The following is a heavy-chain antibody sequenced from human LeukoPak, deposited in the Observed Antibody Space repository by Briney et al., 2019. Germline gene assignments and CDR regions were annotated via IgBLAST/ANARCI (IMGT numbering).Heavy chain of an antibody. Sequence: TGGSLRLSYAASGFSFSAYWMTWVRQAPGRGLEWVANIKQDGSEKYYVDSVKGRFTISRDNAKNSLYLQMNSLRAEDTAVYYCARDEVGYGYVDYWGQGTLVTVSS. J-gene: IGHJ4*02. CDR3: ARDEVGYGYVDY. CDR1: GFSFSAYW. D-gene: IGHD5-18*01. V-gene: IGHV3-7*01. CDR2: IKQDGSEK.